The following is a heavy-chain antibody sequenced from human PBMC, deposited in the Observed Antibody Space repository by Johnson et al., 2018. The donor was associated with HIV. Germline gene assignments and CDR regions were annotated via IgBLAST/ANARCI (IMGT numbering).Heavy chain of an antibody. CDR2: ISFDGSNE. Sequence: QEQLVESGGGVVQPGMFVTLSCAASGLNFSDYGMHWVRQAPGKGLEWVAVISFDGSNEYYADSVKGRFTISRDNSRNTLYLQMNSLRAEDTAVYYCAREPLVRGVNACDIWGQGTMVTVSS. D-gene: IGHD3-10*01. CDR1: GLNFSDYG. V-gene: IGHV3-30*03. CDR3: AREPLVRGVNACDI. J-gene: IGHJ3*02.